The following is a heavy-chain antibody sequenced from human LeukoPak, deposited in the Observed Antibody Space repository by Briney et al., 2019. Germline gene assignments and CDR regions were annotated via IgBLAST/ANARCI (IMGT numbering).Heavy chain of an antibody. Sequence: SETLSLTCTVSGGSISSYYWSWIRQSPGKGLDWIGYIYYSGSTKYNPSLKSRVTISVDTSKNQFSLKLSSVTAVDTAVYYCARSYYGSGRYGPQFDYWGQGTLITVSS. CDR1: GGSISSYY. J-gene: IGHJ4*02. V-gene: IGHV4-59*01. CDR2: IYYSGST. D-gene: IGHD3-10*01. CDR3: ARSYYGSGRYGPQFDY.